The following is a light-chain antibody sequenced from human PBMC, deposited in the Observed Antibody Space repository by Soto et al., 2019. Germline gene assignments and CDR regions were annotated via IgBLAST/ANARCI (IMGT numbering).Light chain of an antibody. Sequence: EIQMTQSPSSLSASVGDRVTITCRASQSISNYLAWYQQKPGKVPKLLIYGASTLQSGVPSRLSGSGSGTDFTLIINSLQPEEVATYYCQKYDSAPWTFGQGTKVEI. CDR3: QKYDSAPWT. CDR2: GAS. V-gene: IGKV1-27*01. J-gene: IGKJ1*01. CDR1: QSISNY.